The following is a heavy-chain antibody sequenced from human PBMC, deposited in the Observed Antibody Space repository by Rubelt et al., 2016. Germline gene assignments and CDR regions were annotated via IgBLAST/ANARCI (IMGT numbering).Heavy chain of an antibody. CDR2: ISFDGSNE. CDR1: GFTFSDYA. D-gene: IGHD6-13*01. Sequence: RSLRLSCAASGFTFSDYAMHWVRQAPGKGPEWVVVISFDGSNEYYADSVKGRFTISRDSSKNTLYLQMNSLKIEDTAVYYCARRLRGSSWGIVDYWGQGTLVTVSS. V-gene: IGHV3-30*04. J-gene: IGHJ4*02. CDR3: ARRLRGSSWGIVDY.